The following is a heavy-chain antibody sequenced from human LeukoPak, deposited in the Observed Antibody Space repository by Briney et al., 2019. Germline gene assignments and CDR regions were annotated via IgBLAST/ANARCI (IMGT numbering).Heavy chain of an antibody. CDR3: AKDPYYSIRYFDY. Sequence: GGSLRLSCAASGFTFSSYAISWVRQAPGKGLEWVSAISGSGGSTYYADSVKGRFTISRDNSKNTLYLQMNSLRAEDTAVYYCAKDPYYSIRYFDYWGQGTLVTVSS. CDR1: GFTFSSYA. D-gene: IGHD3-22*01. CDR2: ISGSGGST. V-gene: IGHV3-23*01. J-gene: IGHJ4*02.